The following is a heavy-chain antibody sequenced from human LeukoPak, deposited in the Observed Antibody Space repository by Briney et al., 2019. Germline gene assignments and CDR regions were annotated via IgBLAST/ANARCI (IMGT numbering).Heavy chain of an antibody. V-gene: IGHV3-9*01. CDR3: AREDSSGYYLGAFDI. Sequence: GGSLRLSCAASGFTFSSYAMSWVRQAPGKGLEWVSGISWNSGTIGYEVSVKGRFTISRDNAKNSLYVQMNSLRAEDTALYYCAREDSSGYYLGAFDIWGQGTMVTVSS. CDR1: GFTFSSYA. CDR2: ISWNSGTI. D-gene: IGHD3-22*01. J-gene: IGHJ3*02.